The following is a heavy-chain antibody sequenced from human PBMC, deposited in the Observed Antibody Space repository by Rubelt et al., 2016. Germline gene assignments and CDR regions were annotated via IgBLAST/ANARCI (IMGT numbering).Heavy chain of an antibody. CDR3: ARVITGSGWYEDY. CDR1: GFTFSTYT. Sequence: EVQLVESGGGLVQPGGSLRLSCAASGFTFSTYTMNWVRQAPGTGLEWVSSITSGSAITYTDSVMGRFTNSRDNAKHSLYLKMNSLRDEDTAVYYCARVITGSGWYEDYWGQGTLVTVSS. CDR2: ITSGSAI. D-gene: IGHD6-19*01. V-gene: IGHV3-48*02. J-gene: IGHJ4*02.